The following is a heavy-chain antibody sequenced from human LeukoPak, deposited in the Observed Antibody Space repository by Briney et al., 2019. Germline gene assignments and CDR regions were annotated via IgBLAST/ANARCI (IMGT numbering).Heavy chain of an antibody. J-gene: IGHJ4*02. CDR3: AREGVGAAAGTLFDY. D-gene: IGHD6-13*01. V-gene: IGHV3-48*04. CDR2: ISSSSSTI. CDR1: GFTFSSYS. Sequence: GGSLRLSCAASGFTFSSYSMNWVRQAPGKELEWVSYISSSSSTIYYADSVKGRFTISRDNAKNSLYLQMNSLRAEDTAVYYCAREGVGAAAGTLFDYWGQGTLVTVSS.